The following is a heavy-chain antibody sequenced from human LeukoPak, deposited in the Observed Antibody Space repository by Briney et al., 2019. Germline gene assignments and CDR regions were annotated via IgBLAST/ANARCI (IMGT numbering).Heavy chain of an antibody. J-gene: IGHJ4*02. CDR1: GFTFSDYY. CDR3: AGDFRADFNYFDY. CDR2: ISTYGSTI. Sequence: GGSLRLSCAASGFTFSDYYMSWIRQAPGKGPEWISYISTYGSTIYYADSVKGRFTISRDNAKNSLYLQMNSLRAEDTAVYYCAGDFRADFNYFDYWGQGTLVTVSS. D-gene: IGHD2-21*02. V-gene: IGHV3-11*01.